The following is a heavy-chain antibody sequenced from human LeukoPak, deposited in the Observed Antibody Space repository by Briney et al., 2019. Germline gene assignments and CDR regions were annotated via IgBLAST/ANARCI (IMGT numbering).Heavy chain of an antibody. J-gene: IGHJ4*02. D-gene: IGHD1-26*01. CDR3: ARGVYSGTYYVDQ. V-gene: IGHV4-61*01. Sequence: SETLSLTCTVSGGSVSSGSYYWNWIRQPPGKGLEWIGYIYYSGSTSYNPSLKSRATMSIDTSMNQFSLKLSSVTAADTAVYYCARGVYSGTYYVDQWGQGTRVAVSS. CDR2: IYYSGST. CDR1: GGSVSSGSYY.